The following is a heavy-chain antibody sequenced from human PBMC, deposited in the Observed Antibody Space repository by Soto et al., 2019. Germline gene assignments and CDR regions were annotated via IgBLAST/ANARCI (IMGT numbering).Heavy chain of an antibody. J-gene: IGHJ3*02. CDR1: GFTFSSYW. CDR2: IKQDGSEK. V-gene: IGHV3-7*01. D-gene: IGHD4-4*01. CDR3: ATTVTTLVGNAFDI. Sequence: GGSLRLSCAASGFTFSSYWMSWVRQAPGKGLEWVANIKQDGSEKYYVDSVKGRFTISRDNAKNSLYLQMNSLRAEDTAVYYCATTVTTLVGNAFDIWGQGTMVTVSS.